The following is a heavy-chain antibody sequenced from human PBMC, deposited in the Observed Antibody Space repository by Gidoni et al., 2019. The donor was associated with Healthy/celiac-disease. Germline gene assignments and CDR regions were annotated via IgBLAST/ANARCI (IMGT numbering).Heavy chain of an antibody. CDR3: ARDDRYSRSSAAFDI. V-gene: IGHV3-21*01. J-gene: IGHJ3*02. CDR1: GYTSSSYS. D-gene: IGHD6-6*01. Sequence: EVQPVESGGGLVKPGASLRLSCAASGYTSSSYSMNWVRQAPGKGLEWVSSISSSSSFIYYADSVKSRFTISRDNAKNSLYLQMISLRAEDTAVYYCARDDRYSRSSAAFDIWGQGTMVTVSS. CDR2: ISSSSSFI.